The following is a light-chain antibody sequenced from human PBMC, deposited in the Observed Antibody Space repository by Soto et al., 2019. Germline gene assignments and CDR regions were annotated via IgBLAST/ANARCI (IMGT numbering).Light chain of an antibody. V-gene: IGKV3-15*01. CDR1: QSVNNN. CDR2: GAS. CDR3: QEYNTWPWT. Sequence: ETLLTQSPATLSVSPGERATLSCMAIQSVNNNLAWYQQKLGHAPMLLIYGASTRATGIPARFTGSGSGTEFILTITSLQSEDSELYYCQEYNTWPWTFGQGTKVDIK. J-gene: IGKJ1*01.